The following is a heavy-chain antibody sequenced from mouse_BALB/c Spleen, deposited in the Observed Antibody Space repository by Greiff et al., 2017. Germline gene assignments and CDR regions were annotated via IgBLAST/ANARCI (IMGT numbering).Heavy chain of an antibody. CDR3: ARSGLLRKPDD. D-gene: IGHD1-1*01. Sequence: DVHLVESGGGLVQPGGSRKLSCAASGFTFSSFGMHWVRQAPEKGLEWVAYISSGSSTIYYADTVKGRFTISRDNPKNTLFLQMTRLRSEDTAMYYCARSGLLRKPDDWGQGTTLTVSS. CDR1: GFTFSSFG. CDR2: ISSGSSTI. V-gene: IGHV5-17*02. J-gene: IGHJ2*01.